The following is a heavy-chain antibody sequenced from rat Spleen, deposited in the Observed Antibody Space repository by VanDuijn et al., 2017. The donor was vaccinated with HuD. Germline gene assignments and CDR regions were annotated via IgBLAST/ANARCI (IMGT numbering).Heavy chain of an antibody. Sequence: EVQLVESGGDLVQPGRSLKLSCAASGFTFSDYYMAWVRQAPKKGLEWVASISTGGGSTYYRDPVKGRFTISRDNAKSTLYLQMDSLRSEDTATYYCTTRDYRYNYVMDAWGQGASVTVSS. CDR1: GFTFSDYY. CDR3: TTRDYRYNYVMDA. D-gene: IGHD1-5*01. CDR2: ISTGGGST. V-gene: IGHV5-27*01. J-gene: IGHJ4*01.